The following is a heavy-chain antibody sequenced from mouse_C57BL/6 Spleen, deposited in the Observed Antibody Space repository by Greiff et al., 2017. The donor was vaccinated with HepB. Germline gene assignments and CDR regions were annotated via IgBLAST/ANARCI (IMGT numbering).Heavy chain of an antibody. CDR2: IDPETGGT. CDR1: GYTFTDYE. Sequence: VQLQESGAELVRPGASVTLSCKASGYTFTDYEMHWVKQTPVHGLEWIGAIDPETGGTAYNQKFKGKAILTADKSSSTAYMELRSLTSEDSAVYYCTRWGGKKMDYYAMDYWGQGTSVTVSS. V-gene: IGHV1-15*01. D-gene: IGHD2-1*01. CDR3: TRWGGKKMDYYAMDY. J-gene: IGHJ4*01.